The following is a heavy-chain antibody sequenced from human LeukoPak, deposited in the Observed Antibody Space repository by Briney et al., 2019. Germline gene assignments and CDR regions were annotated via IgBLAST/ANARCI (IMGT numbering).Heavy chain of an antibody. Sequence: GGSLRLSCAASGFTVSTKYMTWVRQAPGKGLEWVSVIYTGGSTYYADSVKGRFTISRDNSKNTLYLQMNSLRAEDTAVYYCAREDTNYRKTNFGLWGQGNLVTVFS. J-gene: IGHJ4*02. V-gene: IGHV3-53*01. CDR3: AREDTNYRKTNFGL. CDR1: GFTVSTKY. D-gene: IGHD4-11*01. CDR2: IYTGGST.